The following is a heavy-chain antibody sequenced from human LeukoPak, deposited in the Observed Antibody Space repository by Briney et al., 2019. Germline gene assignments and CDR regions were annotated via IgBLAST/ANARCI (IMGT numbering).Heavy chain of an antibody. CDR3: ARGHISMIVAPYYMDV. CDR1: GFTFSSYV. Sequence: PGGSLRLSCAASGFTFSSYVMSWVRQAPGKGLEWVSSISGSGGSTYYADSVKGRFTISRDNSKNTLYLQMNSLRAEDTAVYYCARGHISMIVAPYYMDVWGKGTTVTVSS. V-gene: IGHV3-23*01. J-gene: IGHJ6*03. CDR2: ISGSGGST. D-gene: IGHD3-22*01.